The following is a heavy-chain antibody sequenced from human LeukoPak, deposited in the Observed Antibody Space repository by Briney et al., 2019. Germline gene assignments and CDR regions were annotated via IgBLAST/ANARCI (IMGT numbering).Heavy chain of an antibody. V-gene: IGHV4-59*12. CDR2: IYYSGST. CDR1: GGSINSYY. Sequence: SETLSLTCTVSGGSINSYYWSWIRQPPGKGLEWIGYIYYSGSTKYNPSLKSRVTISVDKSKNQFSLKLSSVTAADTAVYYCARNVVGATVAFDIWGQGTMVTVSS. D-gene: IGHD1-26*01. J-gene: IGHJ3*02. CDR3: ARNVVGATVAFDI.